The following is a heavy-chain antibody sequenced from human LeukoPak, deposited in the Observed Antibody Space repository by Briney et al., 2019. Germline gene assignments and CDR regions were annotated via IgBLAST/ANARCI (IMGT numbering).Heavy chain of an antibody. CDR2: MNPTSGNT. D-gene: IGHD2-2*01. J-gene: IGHJ4*02. CDR1: GYTFTNYD. Sequence: GASVKVSCKASGYTFTNYDINWVRQATGQGLEWMGWMNPTSGNTGYAQNFQGRVSITRDTSISTAYMELSSLTSEDTAVYYCATDHRLVVPAAMGFDYWGQGTLVTVSS. CDR3: ATDHRLVVPAAMGFDY. V-gene: IGHV1-8*03.